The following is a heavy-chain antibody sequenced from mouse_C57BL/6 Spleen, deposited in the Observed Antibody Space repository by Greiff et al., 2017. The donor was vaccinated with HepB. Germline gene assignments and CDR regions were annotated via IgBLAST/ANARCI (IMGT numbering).Heavy chain of an antibody. J-gene: IGHJ1*03. V-gene: IGHV5-4*01. Sequence: EVKVVESGGGLVKPGGSLKLSCAASGFTFSSYAMSWVRQTPEKRLEWVATISDGGSYTYYPDNVKGRFTISRDNAKNNLYLQMSHLKSEDTAMYYCARDSGRFYYGSSYRYFDVWRTGTTVTVSS. CDR1: GFTFSSYA. D-gene: IGHD1-1*01. CDR3: ARDSGRFYYGSSYRYFDV. CDR2: ISDGGSYT.